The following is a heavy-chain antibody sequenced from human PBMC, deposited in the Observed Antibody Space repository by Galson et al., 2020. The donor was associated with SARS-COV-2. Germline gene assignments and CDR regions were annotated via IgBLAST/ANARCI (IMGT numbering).Heavy chain of an antibody. CDR3: ARQSDTAMEMYYFDY. Sequence: GESLKISCKGSGYSFTSYWIGWVRQMPGKGLEWMGIIYPGDSDTRYSPSFQGQVTISADKSISTAYLQWSSLKASDTAMYYCARQSDTAMEMYYFDYWGQGTLVTVSS. V-gene: IGHV5-51*01. D-gene: IGHD5-18*01. CDR1: GYSFTSYW. CDR2: IYPGDSDT. J-gene: IGHJ4*02.